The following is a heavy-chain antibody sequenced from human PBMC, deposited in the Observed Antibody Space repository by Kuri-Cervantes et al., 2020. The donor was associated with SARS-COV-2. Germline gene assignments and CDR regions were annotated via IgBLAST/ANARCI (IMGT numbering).Heavy chain of an antibody. CDR1: GFTFSSYW. CDR2: IKQDGSEK. Sequence: GESLKISCAASGFTFSSYWMSWVRQAPGKGLEWVANIKQDGSEKYYVDSVKGRFTISRDNAKNTLYLQMNSLRAEDTAVYYCARERSDYDFWSGYYFDYWGQGTLVTVSS. J-gene: IGHJ4*02. D-gene: IGHD3-3*01. V-gene: IGHV3-7*01. CDR3: ARERSDYDFWSGYYFDY.